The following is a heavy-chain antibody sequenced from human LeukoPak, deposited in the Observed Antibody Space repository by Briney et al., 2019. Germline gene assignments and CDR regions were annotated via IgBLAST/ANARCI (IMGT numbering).Heavy chain of an antibody. CDR1: GFTFRNYY. CDR3: ARAFH. J-gene: IGHJ4*02. CDR2: ISSSGDDT. D-gene: IGHD2/OR15-2a*01. Sequence: GGSLRLSCVVSGFTFRNYYMSWIRQAPGKGLEWVSYISSSGDDTDYADPVKGRFTISRDNAKNSVYLQMTSLRVEDTATYYCARAFHWGQGTLVTVST. V-gene: IGHV3-11*04.